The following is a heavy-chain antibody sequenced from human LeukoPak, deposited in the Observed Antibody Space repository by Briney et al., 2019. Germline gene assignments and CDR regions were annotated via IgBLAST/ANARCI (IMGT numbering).Heavy chain of an antibody. CDR3: ARDRAGGYAFDI. D-gene: IGHD3-10*01. Sequence: GGSLRLSCAASGFTVSSNYMSWVRQAPGKGLEWVSVIYSGGSTYYADSVKGRLTISRDNSKNTLYLQMNSLRAEDTAVYYCARDRAGGYAFDIWGQGTMVTVSS. CDR2: IYSGGST. CDR1: GFTVSSNY. J-gene: IGHJ3*02. V-gene: IGHV3-66*01.